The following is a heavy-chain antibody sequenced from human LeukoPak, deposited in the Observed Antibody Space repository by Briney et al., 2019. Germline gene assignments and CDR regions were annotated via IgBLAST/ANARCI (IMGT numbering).Heavy chain of an antibody. Sequence: GGSLRLSCEASGFTFSSYGMHWVRQAPGKGLEWVAVISYDGSNKYYADSVKGRFTISRDNSKNTLYLQMNSLRAEDTAVYYCAKLAGADCSGGSCPDYWGQGTLVTVSS. J-gene: IGHJ4*02. V-gene: IGHV3-30*18. CDR2: ISYDGSNK. D-gene: IGHD2-15*01. CDR3: AKLAGADCSGGSCPDY. CDR1: GFTFSSYG.